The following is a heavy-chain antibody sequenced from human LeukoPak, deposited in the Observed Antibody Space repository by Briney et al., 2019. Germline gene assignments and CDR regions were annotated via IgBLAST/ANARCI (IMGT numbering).Heavy chain of an antibody. CDR2: INHSGST. J-gene: IGHJ4*02. CDR3: ARAGIVARRGGVFDY. Sequence: TSETLSLTRAVYGGSFSGYYWSWIRQPPGKGLEWIGEINHSGSTNYNPSLKSRVTISVDTSKNQFSLKLSSVTAADTAVYYCARAGIVARRGGVFDYWGQGTLVTVPS. CDR1: GGSFSGYY. V-gene: IGHV4-34*01. D-gene: IGHD6-6*01.